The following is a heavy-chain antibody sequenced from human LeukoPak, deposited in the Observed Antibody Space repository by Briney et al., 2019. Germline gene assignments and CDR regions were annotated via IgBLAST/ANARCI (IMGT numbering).Heavy chain of an antibody. CDR2: IYHSGST. J-gene: IGHJ5*02. CDR3: ASAFGGVIVA. V-gene: IGHV4-30-2*01. D-gene: IGHD3-16*02. CDR1: GGSISSGGYS. Sequence: PSETLSLTCTVSGGSISSGGYSWSWIRQPPGKGLEWIGYIYHSGSTYYNPSLKSRVTISVDRSKNQFSLKLSSVTAADTAVYYCASAFGGVIVAWGQGTLVTVSS.